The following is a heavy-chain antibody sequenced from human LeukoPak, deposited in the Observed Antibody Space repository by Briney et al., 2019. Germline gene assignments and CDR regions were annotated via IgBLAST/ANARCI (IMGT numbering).Heavy chain of an antibody. CDR3: AKDRRYSYGYESNFDY. Sequence: GGSLRLSCAASGFTFSSYWMHWVRQAPGKGLEWVSGISWNSGSIGYADSVKGRFTISRDNAKNSLYLQMNSLRAEDTALYYCAKDRRYSYGYESNFDYWGQGTLVTVSS. D-gene: IGHD5-18*01. V-gene: IGHV3-9*01. CDR2: ISWNSGSI. J-gene: IGHJ4*02. CDR1: GFTFSSYW.